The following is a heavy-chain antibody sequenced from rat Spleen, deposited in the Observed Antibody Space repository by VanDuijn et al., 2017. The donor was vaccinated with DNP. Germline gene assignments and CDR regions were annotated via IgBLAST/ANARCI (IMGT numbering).Heavy chain of an antibody. CDR1: GFTFSNYY. V-gene: IGHV5S23*01. CDR3: TRDSGDWYFDF. D-gene: IGHD1-1*01. CDR2: ITNSGGGT. J-gene: IGHJ1*01. Sequence: EVQLLESGGGLVQPGRSLKLSCAASGFTFSNYYMAWVRQAPTKGLEWVASITNSGGGTYYRNSVKGRFTISRDNAKSTLYLQMDSLRSEDTATYFCTRDSGDWYFDFWGPGTMVTVSS.